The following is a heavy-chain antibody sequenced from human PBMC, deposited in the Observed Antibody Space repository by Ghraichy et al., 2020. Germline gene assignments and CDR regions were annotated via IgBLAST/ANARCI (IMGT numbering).Heavy chain of an antibody. CDR3: ARDRWDGYKFQPVDY. CDR1: GYTFTSYG. J-gene: IGHJ4*02. CDR2: ISAYNGNT. Sequence: ASVKVSCKASGYTFTSYGISWVRQAPGQGLEWMGWISAYNGNTNYAQKIQGRVTMTTDTSTSTAYMELRSLRSDDTAVYYCARDRWDGYKFQPVDYWGQGTLVTVSS. D-gene: IGHD5-24*01. V-gene: IGHV1-18*01.